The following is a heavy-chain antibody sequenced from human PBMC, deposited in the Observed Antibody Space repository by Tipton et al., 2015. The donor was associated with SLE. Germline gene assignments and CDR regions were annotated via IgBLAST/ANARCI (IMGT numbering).Heavy chain of an antibody. D-gene: IGHD3-22*01. V-gene: IGHV4-59*12. CDR1: GGSISSYY. CDR3: PIYYHDSTGLHWFDP. J-gene: IGHJ5*02. Sequence: LRLSCTVSGGSISSYYWSWIRQPPGKGLEWIGYIYYSGSTNYNPSLKSRVTISVDMSKNQFSLGLSSVTAADTAVYYCPIYYHDSTGLHWFDPWGQGTLVTVSS. CDR2: IYYSGST.